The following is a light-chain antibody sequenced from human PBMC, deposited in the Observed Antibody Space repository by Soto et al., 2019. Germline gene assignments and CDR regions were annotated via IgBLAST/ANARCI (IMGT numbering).Light chain of an antibody. CDR2: ANS. CDR1: SFNIGAGYD. CDR3: QSYDTSLSGSV. V-gene: IGLV1-40*01. J-gene: IGLJ2*01. Sequence: QSVLTQPPSVSGAPGQRVTISCTGTSFNIGAGYDVHWYQHLPGTAPKLLIYANSDRPSGVPDRFSGSKSGTSASLAITGLQAEDEADYYCQSYDTSLSGSVFGRGTQLTVL.